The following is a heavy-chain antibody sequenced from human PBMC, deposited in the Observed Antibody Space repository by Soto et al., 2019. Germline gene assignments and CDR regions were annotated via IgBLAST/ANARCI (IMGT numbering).Heavy chain of an antibody. CDR1: GFTFSSYS. D-gene: IGHD5-12*01. J-gene: IGHJ4*02. CDR2: ISSSSSYI. CDR3: ARVPTRGDGYLLPV. V-gene: IGHV3-21*01. Sequence: PGGSLRLSCAASGFTFSSYSMNWVRQAPGKGLEWVSSISSSSSYIYYADSVKGRFTISRDNAKNSLYLQMNSLRAEDTAVYYCARVPTRGDGYLLPVWGQGTLVTVS.